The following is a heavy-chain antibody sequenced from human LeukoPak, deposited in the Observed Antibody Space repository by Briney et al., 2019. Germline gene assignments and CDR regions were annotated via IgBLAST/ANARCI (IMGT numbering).Heavy chain of an antibody. D-gene: IGHD6-6*01. Sequence: GGSLRLSCAASGFTFSSYGMHWVRQAPGKGLEGVAVIWYDGSNKYYADSVKGRFTISRDNAKNSLYLQMNSLRAEDTAVYYCASDPGSIADRLDAFDIWGQGTMVTVSS. J-gene: IGHJ3*02. CDR1: GFTFSSYG. V-gene: IGHV3-33*01. CDR2: IWYDGSNK. CDR3: ASDPGSIADRLDAFDI.